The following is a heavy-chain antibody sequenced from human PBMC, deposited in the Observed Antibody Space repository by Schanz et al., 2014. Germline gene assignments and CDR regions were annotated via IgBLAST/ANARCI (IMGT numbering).Heavy chain of an antibody. CDR1: GYTFVSYS. CDR2: INPSGGGT. V-gene: IGHV1-46*01. J-gene: IGHJ4*02. D-gene: IGHD6-6*01. Sequence: QVQLVQSGAEVKKPGASVKVSCKASGYTFVSYSMHWVRQAPGQGLEWMGIINPSGGGTSYALRFQDRVTVTRDTSRSTGYMELSSLRSEDTAVYYCARDQSPYPNSSDVRYFDYWGQGSLVTVSS. CDR3: ARDQSPYPNSSDVRYFDY.